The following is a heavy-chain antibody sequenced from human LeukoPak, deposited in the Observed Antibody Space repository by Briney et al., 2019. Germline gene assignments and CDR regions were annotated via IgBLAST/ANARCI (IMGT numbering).Heavy chain of an antibody. J-gene: IGHJ4*02. D-gene: IGHD4-23*01. CDR2: INGYNGHT. CDR3: ARRIFGGYGGNSDYFDY. Sequence: ASVSVSFKASGYTFNNYAIRGVRQAPGQGREWMGWINGYNGHTNYAQKLQGRVTMTSDTSTSTAYMELRSLRSDDTAVYYCARRIFGGYGGNSDYFDYWGQGTLVTVSS. CDR1: GYTFNNYA. V-gene: IGHV1-18*01.